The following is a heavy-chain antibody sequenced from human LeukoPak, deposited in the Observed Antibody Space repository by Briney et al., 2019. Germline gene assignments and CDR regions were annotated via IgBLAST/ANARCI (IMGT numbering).Heavy chain of an antibody. V-gene: IGHV1-2*02. Sequence: GSSVKVSCKASGYTFTGYYMHWVRQAPGQGLEWMGWINPNSGGTNYAQKFQGRVTMTRDTSISTAYMELSRLRSDDTAVYYCAGDIAVAGKGDWFDPWGQGTLVTVSS. J-gene: IGHJ5*02. CDR2: INPNSGGT. D-gene: IGHD6-19*01. CDR3: AGDIAVAGKGDWFDP. CDR1: GYTFTGYY.